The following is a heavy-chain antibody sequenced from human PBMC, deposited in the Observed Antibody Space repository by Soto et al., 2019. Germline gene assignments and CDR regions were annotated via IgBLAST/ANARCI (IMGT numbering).Heavy chain of an antibody. CDR1: GFTFSSYG. CDR3: AKGVVVATPSSQH. V-gene: IGHV3-30*18. CDR2: ISYDGSDK. J-gene: IGHJ1*01. D-gene: IGHD2-15*01. Sequence: QVQLVESGGGVVQPGRSLRLSCAASGFTFSSYGMHWVRQAPGKGLEWVAVISYDGSDKYYADSVKGRFTISRDNSNNTLYLQRDSLRAEDTAVYYGAKGVVVATPSSQHWGQGTLVTVSS.